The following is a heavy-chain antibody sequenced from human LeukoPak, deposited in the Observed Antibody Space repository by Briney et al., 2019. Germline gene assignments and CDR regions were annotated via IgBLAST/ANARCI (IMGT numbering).Heavy chain of an antibody. J-gene: IGHJ4*02. D-gene: IGHD6-19*01. CDR2: ISGDGGDT. CDR1: GFNFDDCA. CDR3: AKGGSGWSYYFDF. V-gene: IGHV3-43*02. Sequence: PGGSLRLSCVASGFNFDDCAMHWVRQAPGKGLEWVCLISGDGGDTYYADSVKGRFTISRDNSKNSLYLQMNSLSTEDTALYHCAKGGSGWSYYFDFWGQGTLVTVSS.